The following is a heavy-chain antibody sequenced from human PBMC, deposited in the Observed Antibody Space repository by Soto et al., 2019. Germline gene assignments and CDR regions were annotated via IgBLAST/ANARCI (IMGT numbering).Heavy chain of an antibody. V-gene: IGHV3-23*01. CDR2: ISGSGGST. CDR1: GFTFSSYA. D-gene: IGHD3-22*01. Sequence: GGSLRLSFAASGFTFSSYAMSWVRQAPGKGLEWVSAISGSGGSTYYADSVKGRFTISRDNSKNTLYLQMNSLRAEDTAVYYCAKGGQYYYDSSGYYYFDYWGQGTLVTVSS. CDR3: AKGGQYYYDSSGYYYFDY. J-gene: IGHJ4*02.